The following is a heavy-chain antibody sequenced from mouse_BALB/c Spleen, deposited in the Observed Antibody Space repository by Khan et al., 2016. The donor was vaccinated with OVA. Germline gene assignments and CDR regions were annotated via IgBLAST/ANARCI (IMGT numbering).Heavy chain of an antibody. CDR2: ISYSGGT. V-gene: IGHV3-2*02. D-gene: IGHD1-1*01. CDR3: ARGNYYGYYFDY. Sequence: EVQLQESGPGLVKPSQSLSLTCTVTGYSITSGYAWNWIRQFPGNKLEWMGYISYSGGTSYTPSLKSRISITRDTSKNQFFLQLNSVTTEDTATDYCARGNYYGYYFDYWGQGTPLTVSS. J-gene: IGHJ2*01. CDR1: GYSITSGYA.